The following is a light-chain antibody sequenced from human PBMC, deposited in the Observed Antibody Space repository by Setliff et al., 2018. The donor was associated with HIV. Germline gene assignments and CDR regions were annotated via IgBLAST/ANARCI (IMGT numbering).Light chain of an antibody. Sequence: QSVLTQPPSVSGAPGQRVTISCTGSSSNIGAGHDVHWYQQLPGTAPKLLIYDNTNRPSGVPGRFSGSKSGTSASLAITGLQADDEADYYCRSYDSSLSGCVFGTGTKVTVL. CDR3: RSYDSSLSGCV. CDR1: SSNIGAGHD. CDR2: DNT. J-gene: IGLJ1*01. V-gene: IGLV1-40*01.